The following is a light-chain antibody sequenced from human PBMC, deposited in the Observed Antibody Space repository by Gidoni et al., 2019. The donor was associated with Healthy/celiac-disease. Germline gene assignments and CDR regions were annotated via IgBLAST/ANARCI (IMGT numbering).Light chain of an antibody. CDR2: EGS. J-gene: IGLJ3*02. Sequence: PAWPQPAPFSGPPGQSITISSTGTSSVVGSYNLLSWYQQHPGNAPKLMIYEGSKRPSGVSNRFSGSKSGNTASLTISGLQAEDEADYYCCSYAGSSSWVFGGGTKLTVL. V-gene: IGLV2-23*01. CDR3: CSYAGSSSWV. CDR1: SSVVGSYNL.